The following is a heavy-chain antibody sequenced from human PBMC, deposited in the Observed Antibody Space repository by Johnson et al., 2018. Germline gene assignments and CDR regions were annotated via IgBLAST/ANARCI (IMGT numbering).Heavy chain of an antibody. CDR2: INGGNGNR. CDR1: GYTFTNYA. J-gene: IGHJ6*03. CDR3: ATRRYNWNYVPHYMDG. Sequence: QVQLVESGAEVKKPGASVKVSCKASGYTFTNYAIHWVRQAPGQRPEWMGWINGGNGNRKQSQKFQGRIIITRDTSASTAYMELSSLRPEDTAVYYCATRRYNWNYVPHYMDGWGKGTTVAVSS. V-gene: IGHV1-3*01. D-gene: IGHD1-7*01.